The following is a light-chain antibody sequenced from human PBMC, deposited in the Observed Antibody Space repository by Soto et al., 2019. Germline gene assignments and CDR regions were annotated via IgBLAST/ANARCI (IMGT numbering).Light chain of an antibody. CDR1: ETVSRMY. J-gene: IGKJ1*01. V-gene: IGKV3-11*01. CDR2: DAS. Sequence: EIVLTQSPVTLSLSPGERATLSCRASETVSRMYLSWFQQKPGQAPRLLIYDASNRATGIPARFSGTGSETDFTLTISSLEPEDFAIYYCQQRSKMPLTFGHGTKVDIK. CDR3: QQRSKMPLT.